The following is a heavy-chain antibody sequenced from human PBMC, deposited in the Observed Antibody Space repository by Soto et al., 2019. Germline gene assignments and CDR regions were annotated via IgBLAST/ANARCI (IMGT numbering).Heavy chain of an antibody. D-gene: IGHD3-9*01. J-gene: IGHJ4*02. CDR1: GGSISSYY. V-gene: IGHV4-59*08. CDR3: ARGGLRYFDWWFDY. Sequence: PSETLSLTCTVSGGSISSYYWSWIRQPPGKGLEWIGYIYYSGSTNYNPSLKSRVTISVDTSKNQFSLKLSSVTAADTAVYYCARGGLRYFDWWFDYWGQGTLVTVSS. CDR2: IYYSGST.